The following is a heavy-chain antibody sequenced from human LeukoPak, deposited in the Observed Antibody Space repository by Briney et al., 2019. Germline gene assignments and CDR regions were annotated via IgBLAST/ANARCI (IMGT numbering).Heavy chain of an antibody. V-gene: IGHV3-7*01. CDR1: GFISSDYW. J-gene: IGHJ4*01. CDR2: IKQDGGEK. CDR3: ARDGTAAGLYFDL. Sequence: GGSLRLXCGVSGFISSDYWMNWVRLAPGKGLEWVASIKQDGGEKSYVDSVKGRFTISRDNAKNSLYLQMSSLRAEDTAVYYCARDGTAAGLYFDLWGQGTPVTVSS. D-gene: IGHD6-13*01.